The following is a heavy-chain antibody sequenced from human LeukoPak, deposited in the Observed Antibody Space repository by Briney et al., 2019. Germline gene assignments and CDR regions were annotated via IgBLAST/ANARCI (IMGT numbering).Heavy chain of an antibody. CDR3: VRGCASGTFGK. D-gene: IGHD3-10*01. CDR1: GFTFSS. CDR2: ISSSSSTI. V-gene: IGHV3-48*02. Sequence: GGSLRLSCAAPGFTFSSWVRQAPGKGLEWLSYISSSSSTIYYRDSVKGRFTISRDNVKNSLHLQMNSLRDEDTAVYYCVRGCASGTFGKWGQGTLVTVSS. J-gene: IGHJ4*02.